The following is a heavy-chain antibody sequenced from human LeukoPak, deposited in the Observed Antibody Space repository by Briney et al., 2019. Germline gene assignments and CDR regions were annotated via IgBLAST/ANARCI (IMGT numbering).Heavy chain of an antibody. CDR2: IDPSDSYT. CDR3: ASDLTGVFDY. Sequence: GESLKISCKGSGYSFTTYWISWVRQMPGKGLERMGRIDPSDSYTNYSPSFQGHVTISADKSFSTAYLQWSSLKASDTAIYYCASDLTGVFDYWGQGTLVTVSS. CDR1: GYSFTTYW. V-gene: IGHV5-10-1*01. J-gene: IGHJ4*02. D-gene: IGHD7-27*01.